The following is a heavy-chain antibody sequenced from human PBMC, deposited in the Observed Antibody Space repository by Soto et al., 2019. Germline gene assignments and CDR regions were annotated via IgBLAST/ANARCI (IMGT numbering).Heavy chain of an antibody. V-gene: IGHV4-4*07. CDR2: IHSSGTT. Sequence: PSETLSLTCNVSGGSMSSYFWSWIRQPAGKGLEWIGRIHSSGTTNYNPSLKSRATMSIDTSKNQFSLKLTSVTAADTAVYFCARVKTVDYYGMGVWGQGTTVTVSS. CDR3: ARVKTVDYYGMGV. J-gene: IGHJ6*02. CDR1: GGSMSSYF.